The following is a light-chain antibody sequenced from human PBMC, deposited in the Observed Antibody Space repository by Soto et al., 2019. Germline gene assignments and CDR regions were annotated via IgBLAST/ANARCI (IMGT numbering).Light chain of an antibody. J-gene: IGLJ3*02. CDR1: SSNIGSNT. CDR3: AAWDGSLNGWV. Sequence: QSVLTQPPSASGTPGQRVTISCSGSSSNIGSNTVNWYQQLPGTAPKLLIYSNNQQPSGVPDRFSGSKSGTSASLAISGLQSEDEADYYCAAWDGSLNGWVFGGGTKVTVL. CDR2: SNN. V-gene: IGLV1-44*01.